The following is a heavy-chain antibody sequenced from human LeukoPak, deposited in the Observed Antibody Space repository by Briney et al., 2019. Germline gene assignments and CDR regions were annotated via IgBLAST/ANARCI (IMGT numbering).Heavy chain of an antibody. V-gene: IGHV4-59*01. Sequence: SETLSLTCTVSGGSISNYYWSWIRQPPGKGLEWIGYINYSGSTDYNPSLKSRVTILVDTSKNQFSLKLSSVTAADTAVYFCASNRPYYYDSSGYYFYYWGQGILVTVSS. CDR2: INYSGST. D-gene: IGHD3-22*01. CDR3: ASNRPYYYDSSGYYFYY. J-gene: IGHJ4*02. CDR1: GGSISNYY.